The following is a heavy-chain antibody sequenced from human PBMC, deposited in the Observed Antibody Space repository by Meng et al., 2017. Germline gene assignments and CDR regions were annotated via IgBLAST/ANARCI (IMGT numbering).Heavy chain of an antibody. CDR1: GGTFSSYA. V-gene: IGHV1-69*06. CDR3: ARVWGNYYDSSGYYFGY. J-gene: IGHJ4*02. D-gene: IGHD3-22*01. Sequence: SVKVSCKASGGTFSSYAISWVRQAPGQGPEWMGGIIPIFGTANYAQKFQGRVTITADKSTSTAYMELSSLRSEDTAVYYCARVWGNYYDSSGYYFGYWGQGTLVTVSS. CDR2: IIPIFGTA.